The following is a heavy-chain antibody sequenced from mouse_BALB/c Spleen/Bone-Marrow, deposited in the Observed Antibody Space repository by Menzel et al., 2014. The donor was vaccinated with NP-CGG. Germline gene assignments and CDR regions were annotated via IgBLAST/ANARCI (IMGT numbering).Heavy chain of an antibody. CDR2: IDPSDSET. D-gene: IGHD2-3*01. J-gene: IGHJ4*01. Sequence: VQLQQSGAELVKPGAPVKLSCKASGYTFTSYWMNWVKQRPGRGLEWIGRIDPSDSETHYNQKFKDKATLTVDKSSSTAYIQLSSLTSEDSAVYYCARARGDGYYYAMDYWGQGTSVTVSS. CDR1: GYTFTSYW. V-gene: IGHV1-69*02. CDR3: ARARGDGYYYAMDY.